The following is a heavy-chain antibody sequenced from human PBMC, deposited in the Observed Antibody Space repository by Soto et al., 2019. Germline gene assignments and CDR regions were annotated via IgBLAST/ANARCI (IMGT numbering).Heavy chain of an antibody. CDR3: ASWHEREHAYDV. V-gene: IGHV3-53*01. D-gene: IGHD1-1*01. J-gene: IGHJ3*01. Sequence: DVQLVESGGGLIQPGESLRLSCAAFGLTVSGKKYVAWVRQAPGKGLEWVSALYDVDGSFYADSVKGRVTTSSDSSKTTVYLKMNGLRPDDTAVYYCASWHEREHAYDVWGQVTTVTVSS. CDR1: GLTVSGKKY. CDR2: LYDVDGS.